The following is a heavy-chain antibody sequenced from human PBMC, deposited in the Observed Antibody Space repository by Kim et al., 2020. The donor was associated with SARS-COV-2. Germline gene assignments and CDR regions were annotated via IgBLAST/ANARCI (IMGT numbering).Heavy chain of an antibody. CDR3: ARGNFWFDY. CDR2: GST. Sequence: GSTNYNPSLKSRVTISVDTSKNQFSLRLTSVTAADTAVYYCARGNFWFDYWGQGTLVTVSS. D-gene: IGHD1-7*01. V-gene: IGHV4-59*09. J-gene: IGHJ4*02.